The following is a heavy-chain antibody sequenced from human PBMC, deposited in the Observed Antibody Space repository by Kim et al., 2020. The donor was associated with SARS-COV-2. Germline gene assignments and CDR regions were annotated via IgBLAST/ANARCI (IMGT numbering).Heavy chain of an antibody. V-gene: IGHV3-30*02. J-gene: IGHJ6*02. D-gene: IGHD5-12*01. Sequence: YNAASVKGRFTITRDNSKNTLNLQMNSLRAEDTAVYYCAKTIVAGGSVDVWGQGTTVTVSS. CDR3: AKTIVAGGSVDV.